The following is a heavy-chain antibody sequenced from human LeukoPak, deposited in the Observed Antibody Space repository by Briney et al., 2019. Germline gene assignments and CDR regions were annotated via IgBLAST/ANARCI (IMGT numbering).Heavy chain of an antibody. J-gene: IGHJ4*02. V-gene: IGHV3-7*01. Sequence: PGGSLRLSCAAPGFTFSSYWMSWVRQAPGKGLGWVANIKQDGSEKYYVDSVKGRFTISRDNAKNSLYLQMNSLRAEDTAVYYCARARGPTDYWGQGTLVTVPS. CDR2: IKQDGSEK. CDR1: GFTFSSYW. CDR3: ARARGPTDY.